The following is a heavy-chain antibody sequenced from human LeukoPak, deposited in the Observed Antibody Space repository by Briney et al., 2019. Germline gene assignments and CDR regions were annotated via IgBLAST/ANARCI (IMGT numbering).Heavy chain of an antibody. CDR2: IYYSGST. J-gene: IGHJ6*02. Sequence: PSSTLSLTCTVSGCSVSSCSYYLSWIRPPPPQALECLGSIYYSGSTNYNPSLKSRVTISVDTSKNQFSLKLSSVTAADTAVYYCARGVGFCSSTSCEYYGMDVWGQGTTVTVSS. D-gene: IGHD2-2*01. V-gene: IGHV4-61*01. CDR3: ARGVGFCSSTSCEYYGMDV. CDR1: GCSVSSCSYY.